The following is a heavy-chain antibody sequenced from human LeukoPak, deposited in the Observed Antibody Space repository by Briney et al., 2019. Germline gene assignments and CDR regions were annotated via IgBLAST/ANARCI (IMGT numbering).Heavy chain of an antibody. CDR3: ATTSGSYFFDFDY. CDR2: ISGSGGST. Sequence: PGGALRLSCAASGFTFSSYAMNWVRQAPGKGLEWVSAISGSGGSTYYADSVKGRFTISRDNSKNTLYLQMNSLRAEDTAVYYCATTSGSYFFDFDYWGQGTLVTVSS. J-gene: IGHJ4*02. CDR1: GFTFSSYA. V-gene: IGHV3-23*01. D-gene: IGHD3-10*01.